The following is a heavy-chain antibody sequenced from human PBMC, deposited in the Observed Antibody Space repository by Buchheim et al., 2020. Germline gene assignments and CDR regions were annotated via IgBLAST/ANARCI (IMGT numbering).Heavy chain of an antibody. D-gene: IGHD2-21*01. CDR2: IDWNDGK. J-gene: IGHJ4*02. CDR3: ARMIWWSHDC. V-gene: IGHV2-70*04. CDR1: GFSLSTSGVR. Sequence: QGALQESGPALVKPTQTLTLTCTFSGFSLSTSGVRVSWVRQPPGKALEWLARIDWNDGKFYSTSLKTRLTISTDTSKNQVVLTMTNMDPVDTATYYCARMIWWSHDCWGQGTL.